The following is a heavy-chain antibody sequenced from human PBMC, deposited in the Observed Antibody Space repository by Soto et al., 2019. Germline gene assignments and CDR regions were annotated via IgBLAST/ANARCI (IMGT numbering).Heavy chain of an antibody. CDR3: AKDTSTGGYGYFDY. V-gene: IGHV3-23*01. CDR1: GITFSSYA. CDR2: ISGSGDNT. J-gene: IGHJ4*02. Sequence: GGSLRLSCAASGITFSSYAVSWVRQAPGKGLEWVSFISGSGDNTYYADSVKGRFTISRDNSKNTLFLQMGSLRAEDTALYYCAKDTSTGGYGYFDYWGQGALVTVSS. D-gene: IGHD5-12*01.